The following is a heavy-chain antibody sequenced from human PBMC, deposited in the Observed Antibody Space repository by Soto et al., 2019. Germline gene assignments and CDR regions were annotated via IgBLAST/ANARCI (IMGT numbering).Heavy chain of an antibody. V-gene: IGHV4-34*01. CDR1: GGSFSGYY. CDR3: ARGRSRSHSDY. CDR2: INHSGST. J-gene: IGHJ4*02. Sequence: SETLSLTCAVYGGSFSGYYWSWIRQPPGKGLEWIGEINHSGSTNYNPSLKSRVTISVDTSKNQFSLKLSSVTAADAAVYYCARGRSRSHSDYWGQGTLVTVSS.